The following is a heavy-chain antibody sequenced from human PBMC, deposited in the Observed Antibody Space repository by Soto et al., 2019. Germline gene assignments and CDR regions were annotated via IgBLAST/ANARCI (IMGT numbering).Heavy chain of an antibody. Sequence: EVQLVESGGGLVQPGGSLRLSCVASGFTFSTDTMNWVRQAPGRGLEWVAHIITSGATRYDADAAQGRFTISRDKAKNSLYLQMDSRRKEETAVYYGARFCGSGFGYWGQGALVTVSS. CDR1: GFTFSTDT. CDR3: ARFCGSGFGY. CDR2: IITSGATR. J-gene: IGHJ4*02. D-gene: IGHD6-19*01. V-gene: IGHV3-48*02.